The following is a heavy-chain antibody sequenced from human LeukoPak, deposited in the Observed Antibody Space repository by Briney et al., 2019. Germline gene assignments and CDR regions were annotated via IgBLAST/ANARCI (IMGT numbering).Heavy chain of an antibody. D-gene: IGHD4-17*01. CDR1: GGSISSGGYY. CDR2: IYYSGST. Sequence: SETPSLTCTVSGGSISSGGYYWSWIRQPPGEGLDWLGYIYYSGSTYYHPSLKSRVTISLDTSKNQFSLKLSSVTAADTAVYYCARVTTVTTSFHFDYWGQGTLVTVST. CDR3: ARVTTVTTSFHFDY. J-gene: IGHJ4*02. V-gene: IGHV4-30-4*01.